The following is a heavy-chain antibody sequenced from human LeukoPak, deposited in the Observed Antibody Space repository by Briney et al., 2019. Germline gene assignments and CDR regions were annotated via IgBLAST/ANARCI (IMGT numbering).Heavy chain of an antibody. CDR3: ARDNYGSGSLLLDNWFDP. D-gene: IGHD3-10*01. V-gene: IGHV4-59*13. CDR2: IYYSGST. CDR1: GGSISSYY. Sequence: PSETLSLTCTVSGGSISSYYWSWIRQPPGKGLEWIGYIYYSGSTNYNPSLKSRVTISVDTSKNQFSQKLSSVTAADTAVYYCARDNYGSGSLLLDNWFDPWGQGTLVTVSS. J-gene: IGHJ5*02.